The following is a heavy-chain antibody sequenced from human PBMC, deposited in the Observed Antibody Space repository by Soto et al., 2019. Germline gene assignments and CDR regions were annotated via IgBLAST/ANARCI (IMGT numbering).Heavy chain of an antibody. V-gene: IGHV3-23*01. J-gene: IGHJ4*02. CDR3: AKDRDYYDSSGPVGDY. D-gene: IGHD3-22*01. Sequence: GGSLRLSCAASGFTFSSYAMSWVRQAPGKGLEWVSAISGSGGSTYYADSVKGRFTISRDNSKNTLYLQMNSLRAEDTAVYYCAKDRDYYDSSGPVGDYWGQGALVTVSS. CDR1: GFTFSSYA. CDR2: ISGSGGST.